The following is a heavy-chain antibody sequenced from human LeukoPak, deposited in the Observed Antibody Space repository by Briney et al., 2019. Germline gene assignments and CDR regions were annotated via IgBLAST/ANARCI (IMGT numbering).Heavy chain of an antibody. J-gene: IGHJ5*01. CDR1: GFTFNSYG. D-gene: IGHD3-22*01. V-gene: IGHV3-30*03. CDR2: IRYDGSTR. CDR3: ARVRRYSQYESSGYYADS. Sequence: GRSLRLSCVGSGFTFNSYGMHWVRQAPGKGLQWVAAIRYDGSTRYHADSVKGRFTISRDNSKDTLYLQMNSLKIEDTATYYCARVRRYSQYESSGYYADSWGQGTLVTVSS.